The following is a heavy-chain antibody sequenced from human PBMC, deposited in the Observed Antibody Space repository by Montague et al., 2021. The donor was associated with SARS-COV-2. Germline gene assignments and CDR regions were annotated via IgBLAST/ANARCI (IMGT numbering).Heavy chain of an antibody. CDR3: ARGRTVTTFYYYYYYGMDV. CDR1: GGSFSGYY. J-gene: IGHJ6*02. CDR2: INHSGST. V-gene: IGHV4-34*01. D-gene: IGHD4-17*01. Sequence: SETLSLTSAVYGGSFSGYYWSWIRQPPGKGLEWIGEINHSGSTNYNPSLKSRVTISVDTSKNQFSLKLSSATAADTAVYYCARGRTVTTFYYYYYYGMDVWGQGTTVTVSS.